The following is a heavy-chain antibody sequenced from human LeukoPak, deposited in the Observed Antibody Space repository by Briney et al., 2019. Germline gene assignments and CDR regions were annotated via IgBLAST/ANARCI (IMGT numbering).Heavy chain of an antibody. Sequence: GGSLRLSCAASGFTFSSYGMRWVRQAPGKGLEWVSTITASGASTYYADSVKGRFTISRDNSKNTLNLQMNSLRAEDTAIYYCAKVYTTSGTGYFFNYWGQGTLVTVSS. V-gene: IGHV3-23*01. CDR2: ITASGAST. CDR3: AKVYTTSGTGYFFNY. CDR1: GFTFSSYG. J-gene: IGHJ4*02. D-gene: IGHD6-13*01.